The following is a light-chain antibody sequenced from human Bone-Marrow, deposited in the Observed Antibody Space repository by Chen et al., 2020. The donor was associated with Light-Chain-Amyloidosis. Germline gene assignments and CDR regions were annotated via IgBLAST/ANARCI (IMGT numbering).Light chain of an antibody. CDR3: RVWDRSSDRPV. Sequence: SYVLTQPSSVSVAPGQTATIACGGNNIGSTSVHWYQQTPGQAPLLVVYDDSDRPSGIPERLSGSNSGNTATLTISRVEAGDEADYYCRVWDRSSDRPVCGGGTKLTVL. CDR2: DDS. CDR1: NIGSTS. V-gene: IGLV3-21*02. J-gene: IGLJ3*02.